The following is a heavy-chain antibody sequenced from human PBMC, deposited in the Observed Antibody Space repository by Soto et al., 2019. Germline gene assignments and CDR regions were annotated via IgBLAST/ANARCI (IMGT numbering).Heavy chain of an antibody. CDR2: MNPNSGNT. D-gene: IGHD3-10*01. CDR1: GYTFTSYD. V-gene: IGHV1-8*01. Sequence: GASVKVSCKASGYTFTSYDINWVRQATGQGLEWMGWMNPNSGNTGYAQKFQGRVTMTRNTSISTAYMELSSLRSEDTAVYYCARELLWFGELLEDWFDPWGQGTLVTVSS. CDR3: ARELLWFGELLEDWFDP. J-gene: IGHJ5*02.